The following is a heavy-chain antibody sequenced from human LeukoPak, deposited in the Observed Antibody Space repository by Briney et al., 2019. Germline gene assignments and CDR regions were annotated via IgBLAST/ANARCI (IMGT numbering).Heavy chain of an antibody. CDR2: IIPILGIA. Sequence: SVKVSCKASGGTFSSYAISWVRQAPGQGLEWMGRIIPILGIANYAQKFQGRVTITADKSTSTAYMELSSLRSEDTAVYYCALAVAGRLGMDVWGQGTTVTVSS. CDR3: ALAVAGRLGMDV. CDR1: GGTFSSYA. V-gene: IGHV1-69*04. D-gene: IGHD6-19*01. J-gene: IGHJ6*02.